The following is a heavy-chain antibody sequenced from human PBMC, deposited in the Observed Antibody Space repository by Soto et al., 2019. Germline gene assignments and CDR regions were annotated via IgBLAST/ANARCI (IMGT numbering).Heavy chain of an antibody. D-gene: IGHD1-7*01. V-gene: IGHV1-3*01. CDR3: ARDQNQGYNWNYGY. CDR1: GYTFTSYA. CDR2: INAGNGNT. J-gene: IGHJ4*02. Sequence: ASVKVSCKASGYTFTSYAMHWVRQAPGQRLEWMGWINAGNGNTKYSQKFQGRVTITRDTSASTAYMELSSLRSEDTAVYYCARDQNQGYNWNYGYWGQGTLVTVSS.